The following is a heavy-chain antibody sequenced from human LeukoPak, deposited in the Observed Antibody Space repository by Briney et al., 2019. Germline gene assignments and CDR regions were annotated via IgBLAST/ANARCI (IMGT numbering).Heavy chain of an antibody. CDR3: AKDYDCSSTSCYTVQGDFGY. CDR2: ISGSGGST. CDR1: GFTFSSYA. J-gene: IGHJ4*02. D-gene: IGHD2-2*02. V-gene: IGHV3-23*01. Sequence: GGSLRLSCAASGFTFSSYAMSWVRQAPGKGLEWVSAISGSGGSTYYADSVKGRFTISRDNSKNTLYLQMNSLRAEDTAVYYCAKDYDCSSTSCYTVQGDFGYWGRGTLVTVSS.